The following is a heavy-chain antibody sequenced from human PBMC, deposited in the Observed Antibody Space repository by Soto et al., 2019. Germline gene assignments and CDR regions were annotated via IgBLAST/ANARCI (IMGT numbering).Heavy chain of an antibody. V-gene: IGHV4-34*01. CDR1: GGSFSGYY. D-gene: IGHD6-13*01. J-gene: IGHJ3*02. Sequence: ETLSLTCAVYGGSFSGYYWSWIRQPPGKGLEWIGEINHSGSTNYNPSLKSRVTISVDTSKNQFSLKLSSVTAADTAVYYCARGIKYSSSVGAGAFDIWGQGTMVTVS. CDR2: INHSGST. CDR3: ARGIKYSSSVGAGAFDI.